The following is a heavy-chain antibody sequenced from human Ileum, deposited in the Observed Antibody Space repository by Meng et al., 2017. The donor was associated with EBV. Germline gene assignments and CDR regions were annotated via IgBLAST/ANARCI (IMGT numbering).Heavy chain of an antibody. V-gene: IGHV1-18*04. CDR2: ISAYNGNT. J-gene: IGHJ4*02. CDR1: GYSFTSYY. CDR3: VRDYYDSSGYYLDHY. Sequence: QVHLVQSGAEVKKPGASVKVACKASGYSFTSYYIHWVRQAPGQGLEWMGWISAYNGNTNYAQRLQGRVTMTTDTSTSTAYMELRSLRSDDTAVYYCVRDYYDSSGYYLDHYWGQGTLVTVAS. D-gene: IGHD3-22*01.